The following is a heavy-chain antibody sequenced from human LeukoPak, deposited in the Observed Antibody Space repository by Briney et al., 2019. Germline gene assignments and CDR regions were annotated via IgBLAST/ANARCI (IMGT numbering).Heavy chain of an antibody. D-gene: IGHD5-18*01. J-gene: IGHJ6*02. CDR3: AKCARDTASYGMDV. CDR1: GFIFSDYY. V-gene: IGHV3-23*01. CDR2: ISGSGGST. Sequence: PGGSLRLSCAASGFIFSDYYMSWIRQTPGKGLEWVSAISGSGGSTYYADSVKGRFTISRDNSENTLYLQMNSLRAEDTAVYYCAKCARDTASYGMDVWGQGTTVTVSS.